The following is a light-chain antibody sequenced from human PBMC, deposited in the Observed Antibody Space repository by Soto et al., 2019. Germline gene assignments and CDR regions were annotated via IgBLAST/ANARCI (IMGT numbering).Light chain of an antibody. CDR1: QDVRKY. CDR3: LQDYSWPWT. J-gene: IGKJ1*01. V-gene: IGKV1-6*01. CDR2: GAF. Sequence: AIQMTQSPSSLSASVGDRLTITCRASQDVRKYVGWYQQKPGKAPKCLIYGAFSLENGIPSRFTGIGYGTQFTLTINSLLPEDFATYFCLQDYSWPWTFGQGTKVEV.